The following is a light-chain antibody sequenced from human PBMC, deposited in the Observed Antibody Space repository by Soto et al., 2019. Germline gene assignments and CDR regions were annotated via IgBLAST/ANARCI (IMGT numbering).Light chain of an antibody. J-gene: IGLJ1*01. CDR2: EVR. Sequence: QSVLTQPASVSGSPGQSLTISCTGTSSDIGGYDYVSWYQQRPGKAPKLMIYEVRYRPSGVSNPFSGCKSGNTAPLPNSVLQAEAEADYYCFSYIRTSNHYFFGSGTKVTV. CDR1: SSDIGGYDY. CDR3: FSYIRTSNHYF. V-gene: IGLV2-14*01.